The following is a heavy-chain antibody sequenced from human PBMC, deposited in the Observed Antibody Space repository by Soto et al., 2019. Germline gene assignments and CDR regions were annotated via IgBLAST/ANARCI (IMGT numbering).Heavy chain of an antibody. V-gene: IGHV4-31*03. J-gene: IGHJ4*02. CDR2: IYYSGST. D-gene: IGHD4-17*01. Sequence: PSETLSLTCTVSGGSISSGGYYWSWIRQHPGKGLEWIGYIYYSGSTYYNPSLKSRVTISVDTSKNQFSLKLSSVTAADTAVYYCARGPYGDYSFDYWGQGTLVTVSS. CDR1: GGSISSGGYY. CDR3: ARGPYGDYSFDY.